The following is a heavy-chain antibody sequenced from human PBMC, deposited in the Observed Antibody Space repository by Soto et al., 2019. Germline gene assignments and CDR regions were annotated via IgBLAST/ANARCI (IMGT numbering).Heavy chain of an antibody. Sequence: GGSLRLSCAASGFTFSSYGMHWVRQAPGKGLEWVAVIWYDGSNKYYADSVKGRFTISRDNSKNTLYLQMNSLRAEDTAVYYCARDWGRQLSMAEIDYWGQGTLVTVSS. D-gene: IGHD3-16*01. CDR2: IWYDGSNK. CDR1: GFTFSSYG. V-gene: IGHV3-33*01. J-gene: IGHJ4*02. CDR3: ARDWGRQLSMAEIDY.